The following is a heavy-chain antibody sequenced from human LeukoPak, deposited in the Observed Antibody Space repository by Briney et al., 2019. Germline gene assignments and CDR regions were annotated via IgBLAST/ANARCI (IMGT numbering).Heavy chain of an antibody. V-gene: IGHV4-59*07. J-gene: IGHJ4*02. CDR2: MYNRGST. D-gene: IGHD6-19*01. Sequence: SHTQSLTYTVSGDSISNYYWSWIRHSPGKELEWIGYMYNRGSTIYNPSLKSRVTISTDTSKNQFSLRLTSVTAADTAVYYCARAEKAVSGTLDYWGKGTLISVSS. CDR1: GDSISNYY. CDR3: ARAEKAVSGTLDY.